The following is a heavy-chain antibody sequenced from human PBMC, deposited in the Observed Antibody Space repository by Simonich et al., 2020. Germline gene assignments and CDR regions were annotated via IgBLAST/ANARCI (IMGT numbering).Heavy chain of an antibody. CDR1: GYTFTSYE. D-gene: IGHD1-26*01. Sequence: QVQLVQSGAEVKKPGASVKVSCKASGYTFTSYEINWVRQATGQGLEWMGWMNPNSGNTGYEQKFQGRVTITRNTSISTAYMELSSLRSEDTAVYYCARTYSGSYYYFDYWGQGTLVTVSS. J-gene: IGHJ4*02. V-gene: IGHV1-8*03. CDR2: MNPNSGNT. CDR3: ARTYSGSYYYFDY.